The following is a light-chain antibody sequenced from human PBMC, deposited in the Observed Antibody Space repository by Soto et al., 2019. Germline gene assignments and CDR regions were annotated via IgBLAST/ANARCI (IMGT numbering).Light chain of an antibody. J-gene: IGKJ1*01. V-gene: IGKV3-15*01. CDR3: QQYNNWPWT. Sequence: EIVMTQSPATLSVSPGERATLSCRASQSVSSNLAWYQQKPGQAPRLLIYGASTRATGIPATFSGSGSGTEFTLTISSLQSEDFGVYYCQQYNNWPWTFGQGTKVEIK. CDR2: GAS. CDR1: QSVSSN.